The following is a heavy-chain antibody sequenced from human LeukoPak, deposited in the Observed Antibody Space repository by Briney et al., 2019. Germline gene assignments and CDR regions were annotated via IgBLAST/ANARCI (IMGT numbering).Heavy chain of an antibody. D-gene: IGHD5-18*01. CDR3: ARGVTWTAMAYFDY. J-gene: IGHJ4*02. CDR1: GFTFSSYA. CDR2: ISYDGSNK. V-gene: IGHV3-30*04. Sequence: TGRSLRLSCAASGFTFSSYAMHWVRQAPGKGLEWVAVISYDGSNKYYADSVKGRFTISRDNSKNTLYLQMNSLRAEDTAVYYCARGVTWTAMAYFDYWGQGTLVTVSS.